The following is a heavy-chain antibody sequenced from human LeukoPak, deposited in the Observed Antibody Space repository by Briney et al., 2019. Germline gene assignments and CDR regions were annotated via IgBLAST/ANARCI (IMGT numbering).Heavy chain of an antibody. CDR2: ISSSSSYI. CDR1: GSTFSSYS. D-gene: IGHD3-3*01. Sequence: GGSLRLSCAASGSTFSSYSMNWVRQAPGKGLEWVSSISSSSSYIYYAGSVKGRFTISRDNAKNSLYLQMNSLRAEDTAVYYCARDGNYDFWSGYYYFDYWGQGTLVTVSS. V-gene: IGHV3-21*01. J-gene: IGHJ4*02. CDR3: ARDGNYDFWSGYYYFDY.